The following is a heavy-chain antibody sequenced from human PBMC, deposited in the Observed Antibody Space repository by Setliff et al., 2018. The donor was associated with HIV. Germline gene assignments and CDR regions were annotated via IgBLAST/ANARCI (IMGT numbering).Heavy chain of an antibody. CDR2: INHSGNT. V-gene: IGHV4-34*01. D-gene: IGHD3-9*01. Sequence: PSETLSLTCGVYGGSFSGYYWSWIRQSPGKGLEWIGEINHSGNTNYNPSLKSRVTISVDTSNQQFSLKLSSVTAADTAVYYCARHEGYNDFLTGYFRYKWYDPWGQGTLVTVSS. CDR1: GGSFSGYY. CDR3: ARHEGYNDFLTGYFRYKWYDP. J-gene: IGHJ5*02.